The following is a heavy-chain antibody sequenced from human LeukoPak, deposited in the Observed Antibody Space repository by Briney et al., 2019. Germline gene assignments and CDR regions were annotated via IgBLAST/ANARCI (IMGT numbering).Heavy chain of an antibody. CDR2: ISYDGSNK. D-gene: IGHD1-26*01. J-gene: IGHJ6*02. CDR1: GFTFSSYG. Sequence: PGGSLRLSCAASGFTFSSYGMHWVRQAPGKGLEWVAVISYDGSNKYYADSVKGRFTISRDNSKNTLYLQMNSLRAEDTAVYYCAKDIQGSYPHYYYYGMDVWGQGTTVTVSS. CDR3: AKDIQGSYPHYYYYGMDV. V-gene: IGHV3-30*18.